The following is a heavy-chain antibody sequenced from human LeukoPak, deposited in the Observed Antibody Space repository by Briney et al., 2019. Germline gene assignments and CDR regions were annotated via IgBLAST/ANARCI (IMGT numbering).Heavy chain of an antibody. D-gene: IGHD4-23*01. CDR1: GFTFSTYS. CDR3: AFQDGGIVY. V-gene: IGHV3-48*02. CDR2: ISSSSGII. Sequence: GGALRLSCAASGFTFSTYSLNWVRQAPGKGLEWVSYISSSSGIIYADSVKGRCTASRDNAKNSLYLQMNSLRDDDTGVYYCAFQDGGIVYWGQGTLVTVSS. J-gene: IGHJ4*02.